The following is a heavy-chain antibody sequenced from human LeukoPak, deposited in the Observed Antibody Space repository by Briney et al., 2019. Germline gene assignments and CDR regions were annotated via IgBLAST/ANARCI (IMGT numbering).Heavy chain of an antibody. CDR2: ISGSGGST. J-gene: IGHJ4*02. Sequence: GGSLRLSCAASGFTFSSYAMSWVRQAPGKGLEWVSAISGSGGSTYYADSVKGRFTISRDNSKNTLYLQMNSLRAEDTAVYYCARDRGYSYGYPDYWGQGTLVTVSS. D-gene: IGHD5-18*01. CDR3: ARDRGYSYGYPDY. V-gene: IGHV3-23*01. CDR1: GFTFSSYA.